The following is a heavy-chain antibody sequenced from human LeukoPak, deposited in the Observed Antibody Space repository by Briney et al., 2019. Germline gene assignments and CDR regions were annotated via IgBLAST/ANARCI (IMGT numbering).Heavy chain of an antibody. Sequence: PSETLSLTCTVSGGSMTSYYWSWIRQPPGKGLEWIGYVYYSGSTNYSPSLKSRVTISVETSKNQFSLRLNAVTAADTAVYYCARAGYYGSGTDNPPYYMDVWGKGTTVTVSS. CDR1: GGSMTSYY. D-gene: IGHD3-10*01. CDR3: ARAGYYGSGTDNPPYYMDV. V-gene: IGHV4-59*01. J-gene: IGHJ6*03. CDR2: VYYSGST.